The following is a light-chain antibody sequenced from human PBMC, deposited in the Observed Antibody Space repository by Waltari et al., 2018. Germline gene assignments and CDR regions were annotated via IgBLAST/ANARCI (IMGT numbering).Light chain of an antibody. CDR3: QQYYSAPPT. Sequence: DIVMTKSPDSLSGSLCDRATINYYSSEDISYSSTNHHYLAWLPQKPEQPPKLLIYWAPTRRSGVPNRFSGSGSVTHFTLPINSLQAEDVATFYCQQYYSAPPTFGQGTKVEIK. CDR1: EDISYSSTNHHY. CDR2: WAP. J-gene: IGKJ1*01. V-gene: IGKV4-1*01.